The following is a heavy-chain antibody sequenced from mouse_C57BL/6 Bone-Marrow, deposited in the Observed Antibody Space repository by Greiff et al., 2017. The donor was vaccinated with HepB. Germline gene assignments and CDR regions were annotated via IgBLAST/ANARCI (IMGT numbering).Heavy chain of an antibody. CDR1: GYTFTSYW. CDR3: ARSLGGAMDY. D-gene: IGHD4-1*01. CDR2: IDPSDSYT. Sequence: VQLQQPGAELVKPGASVKLSCKASGYTFTSYWMQWVKQRPGQGLEWIGEIDPSDSYTNYNQKFKGKATLTVDTSSSTAYMQLSSLTSEDSAVYYCARSLGGAMDYWGQGTSVTVSS. V-gene: IGHV1-50*01. J-gene: IGHJ4*01.